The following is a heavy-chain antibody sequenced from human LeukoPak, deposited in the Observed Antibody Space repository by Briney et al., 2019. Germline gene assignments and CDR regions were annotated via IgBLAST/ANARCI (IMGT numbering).Heavy chain of an antibody. V-gene: IGHV1-2*02. Sequence: ASVKVSCKASGYTFTGYYMHWVRQARGQGLEWMGWINPNCGGTNYAQKFQGRVTMTRDTSIGTAYMELSRLRSDDTAVYYCARGGGYCSSTSCYFAWFDPWGQGTLVTVSS. CDR2: INPNCGGT. J-gene: IGHJ5*02. CDR3: ARGGGYCSSTSCYFAWFDP. D-gene: IGHD2-2*01. CDR1: GYTFTGYY.